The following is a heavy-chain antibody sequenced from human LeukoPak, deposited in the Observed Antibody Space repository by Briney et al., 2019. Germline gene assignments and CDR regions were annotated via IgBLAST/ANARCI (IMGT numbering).Heavy chain of an antibody. CDR2: IKQDGSEK. J-gene: IGHJ6*03. CDR3: AKDELILYYCDPLRYMDV. CDR1: GFTFSSYW. Sequence: GGSLRLSXAASGFTFSSYWMSWVSQAPGKGLEWVANIKQDGSEKYYVDSVKGRFTISRDNSKNTLYLQMNSLRAEDTAVYYCAKDELILYYCDPLRYMDVWGKGTTVTVSS. V-gene: IGHV3-7*01. D-gene: IGHD2-8*01.